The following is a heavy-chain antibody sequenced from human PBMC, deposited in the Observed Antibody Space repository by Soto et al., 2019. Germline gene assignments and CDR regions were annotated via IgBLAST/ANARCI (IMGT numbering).Heavy chain of an antibody. D-gene: IGHD6-25*01. Sequence: GWSLRLSCAASVFTFISYAMHWVRQAPGKGLEWVAVISYDGSNKYYADSVKGRFTISRDNSKNTLYLQMNSLRAEDTAVYYCARGAANYYGMDVWGQGTTVTVSS. V-gene: IGHV3-30-3*01. CDR2: ISYDGSNK. CDR3: ARGAANYYGMDV. J-gene: IGHJ6*02. CDR1: VFTFISYA.